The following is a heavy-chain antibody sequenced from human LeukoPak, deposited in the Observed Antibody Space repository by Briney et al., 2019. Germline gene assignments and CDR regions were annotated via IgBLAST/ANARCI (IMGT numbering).Heavy chain of an antibody. D-gene: IGHD1-7*01. CDR2: INHSGST. V-gene: IGHV4-34*01. Sequence: PSETLSLTCAVYGGSFNDYFWSWIRQPSGKGLEWIGEINHSGSTKYTASLKSRVAISVDTSKNQFSLKLNSVTAADTAVYFCARGHLRTGTREFDYWGQGTLVTASS. CDR1: GGSFNDYF. CDR3: ARGHLRTGTREFDY. J-gene: IGHJ4*02.